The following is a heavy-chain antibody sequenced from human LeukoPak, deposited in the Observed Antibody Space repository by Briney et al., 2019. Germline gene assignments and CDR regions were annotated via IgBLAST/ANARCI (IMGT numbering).Heavy chain of an antibody. J-gene: IGHJ4*02. CDR3: SRENGAFSPFGY. CDR1: SGSITSTNW. CDR2: VSLSGLT. D-gene: IGHD2-8*01. Sequence: SGTLSLTCGVSSGSITSTNWWSWVRQPPGQGLEWIGEVSLSGLTNYNPSLSSRVIMALDTSKNHLSLHLTSVTAADTAVYYCSRENGAFSPFGYWGQGYLVTVLS. V-gene: IGHV4-4*02.